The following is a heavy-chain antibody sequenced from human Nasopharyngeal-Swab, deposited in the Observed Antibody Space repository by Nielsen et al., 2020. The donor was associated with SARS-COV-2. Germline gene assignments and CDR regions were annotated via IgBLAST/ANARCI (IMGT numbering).Heavy chain of an antibody. V-gene: IGHV4-59*12. Sequence: GSLRLSCTVSGGSISSYYWSWIRQPPGKGLEWIGYIHYSGSTNYNPSLKSRVTISVDTSKNQFSLKLSSVTAADTAVYYCARDWPRANWFDPWGQGTLVTVSS. J-gene: IGHJ5*02. CDR3: ARDWPRANWFDP. CDR1: GGSISSYY. CDR2: IHYSGST.